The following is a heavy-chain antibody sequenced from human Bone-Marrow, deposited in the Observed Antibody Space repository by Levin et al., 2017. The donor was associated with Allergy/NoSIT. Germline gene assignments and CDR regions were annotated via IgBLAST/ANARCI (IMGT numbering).Heavy chain of an antibody. CDR2: ISYDGSNK. Sequence: GESLKISCAASGFTFSSYGMHWVRQAPGKGLEWVAVISYDGSNKYYADSVKGRFTISRDNSKNTLYLQMNSLRAEDTAVYYCAKDDRWWLRPYYYYYGMDVWGQGTTVTVSS. D-gene: IGHD5-12*01. V-gene: IGHV3-30*18. J-gene: IGHJ6*02. CDR1: GFTFSSYG. CDR3: AKDDRWWLRPYYYYYGMDV.